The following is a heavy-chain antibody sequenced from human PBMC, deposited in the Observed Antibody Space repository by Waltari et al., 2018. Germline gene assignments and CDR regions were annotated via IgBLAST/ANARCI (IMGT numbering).Heavy chain of an antibody. D-gene: IGHD5-12*01. V-gene: IGHV4-4*07. CDR1: GGSIENSY. Sequence: QVRLQESGPGLVKPSETLSLLCTVSGGSIENSYRTWIRQPAGKGLEWIGRFHITEGSNYNPSLKTRVTMSADTSKNQFSLKVSSVTAADTAMYYCARGSGGYPDYWGQGTLVTVSS. J-gene: IGHJ4*02. CDR2: FHITEGS. CDR3: ARGSGGYPDY.